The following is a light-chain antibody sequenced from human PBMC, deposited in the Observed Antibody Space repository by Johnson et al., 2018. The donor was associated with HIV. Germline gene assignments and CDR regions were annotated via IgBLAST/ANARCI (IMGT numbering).Light chain of an antibody. CDR3: GTWDSSLSAGFYV. J-gene: IGLJ1*01. CDR2: DNN. V-gene: IGLV1-51*01. Sequence: QSVLTQPPSVSAAPGQKVTISCSGSSSNIGRNYVSWYQQLPGTAPKLLIFDNNKRPSGIPDRFSASKSGKSATLGITGLQTGDEADYYCGTWDSSLSAGFYVFGTGTKVTVL. CDR1: SSNIGRNY.